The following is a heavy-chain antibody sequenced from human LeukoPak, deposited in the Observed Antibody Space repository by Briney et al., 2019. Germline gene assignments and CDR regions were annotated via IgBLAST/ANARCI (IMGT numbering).Heavy chain of an antibody. V-gene: IGHV3-23*01. D-gene: IGHD6-13*01. Sequence: GGSLRLSCAASGFTFSNYAMSWVRQAPGKGLEWVSTAGVSGDGTYYSDSVKGRFIISRDNSRNTLSLQMNSLRAEDTAVYYCVKTSSSNWYAPYFDYWGQGTLVTVSS. CDR2: AGVSGDGT. CDR1: GFTFSNYA. CDR3: VKTSSSNWYAPYFDY. J-gene: IGHJ4*02.